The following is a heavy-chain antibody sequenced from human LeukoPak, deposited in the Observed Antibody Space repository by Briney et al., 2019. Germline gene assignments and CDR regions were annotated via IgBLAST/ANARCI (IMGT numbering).Heavy chain of an antibody. CDR2: IWYDGSKK. Sequence: PGMSLRLSCAASGFTFSSYGMEWVRQAPGKGLEWLTVIWYDGSKKYYADSVKGRFTISRDNSKNTLYLQMNSLRAEDTAAYYCARDRGELLADYWGQGTLVTVSS. V-gene: IGHV3-33*01. J-gene: IGHJ4*02. CDR1: GFTFSSYG. CDR3: ARDRGELLADY. D-gene: IGHD1-26*01.